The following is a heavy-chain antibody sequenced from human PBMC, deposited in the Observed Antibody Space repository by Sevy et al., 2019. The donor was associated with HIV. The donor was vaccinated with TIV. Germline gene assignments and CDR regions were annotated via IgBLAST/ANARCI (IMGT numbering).Heavy chain of an antibody. V-gene: IGHV3-7*01. J-gene: IGHJ6*02. Sequence: GGSLRLSCAASGFSFRSYWMSWVRQAPGKGLEWVANIRQEGSEKYDVHFVKGRFTISRDNAENSLYLQMNSLRAEDTAVYYCAREGSYGDHDYQYYYGMDVWGQGTTVTVSS. CDR1: GFSFRSYW. D-gene: IGHD4-17*01. CDR2: IRQEGSEK. CDR3: AREGSYGDHDYQYYYGMDV.